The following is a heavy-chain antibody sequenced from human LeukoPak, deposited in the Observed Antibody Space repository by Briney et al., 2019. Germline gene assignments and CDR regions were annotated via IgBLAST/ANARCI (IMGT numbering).Heavy chain of an antibody. CDR3: ANSDHIAEGAFDI. D-gene: IGHD6-13*01. J-gene: IGHJ3*02. CDR2: IWYDGSNK. V-gene: IGHV3-33*06. CDR1: GFTFSSYG. Sequence: GGSLRLSCAASGFTFSSYGMHWVRQAPGKGLEWVAVIWYDGSNKYYADSVKGRFTISRDNSKNTLYLQMNSLRAEDTAVYYCANSDHIAEGAFDIWGQGTMVTVSS.